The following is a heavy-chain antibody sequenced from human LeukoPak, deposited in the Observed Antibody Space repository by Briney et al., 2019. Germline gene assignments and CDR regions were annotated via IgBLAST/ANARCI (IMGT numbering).Heavy chain of an antibody. CDR2: ISYDGSNK. D-gene: IGHD5-18*01. CDR3: ARDGPLSDTAMGSIYYYYYGMDV. V-gene: IGHV3-30-3*01. CDR1: GFTFSSYA. Sequence: PGGSLRLSCAASGFTFSSYAMHWVRQAPGKGLEWVAVISYDGSNKYYADSVKGRFTISRDNSKNTLYLQMNSLRAEDTAVYYCARDGPLSDTAMGSIYYYYYGMDVWGQGTTVTVSS. J-gene: IGHJ6*02.